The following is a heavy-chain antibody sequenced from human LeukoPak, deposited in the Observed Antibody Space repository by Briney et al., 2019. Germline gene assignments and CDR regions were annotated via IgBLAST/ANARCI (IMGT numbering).Heavy chain of an antibody. V-gene: IGHV4-59*01. CDR2: IYYSGGT. D-gene: IGHD4-23*01. CDR3: ATVSDYGGNFDY. J-gene: IGHJ4*02. CDR1: GGSISSYY. Sequence: SETLSLTCTVSGGSISSYYWSWIRQPPGKGLEWIGYIYYSGGTNYNPSLKSRVTISVDTSKNQFSLKLSSVTAADTAVYYCATVSDYGGNFDYWGQGTLVTVSS.